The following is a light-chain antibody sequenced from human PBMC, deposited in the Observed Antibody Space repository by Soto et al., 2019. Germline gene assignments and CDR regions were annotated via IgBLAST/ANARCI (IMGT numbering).Light chain of an antibody. J-gene: IGKJ1*01. CDR1: QSVSSSY. CDR3: QQYGSSPRT. CDR2: GAS. Sequence: DILLTHSPGTLSLSPGERATLSGRASQSVSSSYLAWYQQKPGQAPRLLIYGASSRATGIPDRFSGSGSGTDFTLTISRMEPEDFAVYYCQQYGSSPRTFGQGTKVDIK. V-gene: IGKV3-20*01.